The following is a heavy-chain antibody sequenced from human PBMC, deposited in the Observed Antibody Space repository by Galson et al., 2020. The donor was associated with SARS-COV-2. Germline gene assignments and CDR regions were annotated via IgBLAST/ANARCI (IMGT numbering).Heavy chain of an antibody. D-gene: IGHD2-2*01. J-gene: IGHJ6*02. Sequence: ASVKVSCKVSGYTLTELSMHWVRQAPGKGLEWMGGFDPEDGETIYAQKFQGRVTMTEDTSTDTAYMELSSLRSEDTAVYYCATGGCSTSCPYYYYGMDVWGQGTTVTVSS. V-gene: IGHV1-24*01. CDR3: ATGGCSTSCPYYYYGMDV. CDR2: FDPEDGET. CDR1: GYTLTELS.